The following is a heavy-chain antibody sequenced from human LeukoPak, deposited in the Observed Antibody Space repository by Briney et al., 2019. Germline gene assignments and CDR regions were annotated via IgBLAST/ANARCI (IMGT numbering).Heavy chain of an antibody. Sequence: PSETLSLTCAVSGYSISSGHYWGWFRQPPGTGLEWIASIYHNGNTYHNPSLGSRVTISSDTSRNQFSLQLYSVTAADTALYYCARAPLAGYTSGWSLGASDIWGQGTKVTVSP. J-gene: IGHJ3*02. CDR3: ARAPLAGYTSGWSLGASDI. CDR2: IYHNGNT. CDR1: GYSISSGHY. D-gene: IGHD6-19*01. V-gene: IGHV4-38-2*01.